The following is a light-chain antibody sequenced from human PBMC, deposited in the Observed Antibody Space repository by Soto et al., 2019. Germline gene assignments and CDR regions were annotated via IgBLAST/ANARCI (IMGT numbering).Light chain of an antibody. CDR1: SSNIGAGYP. V-gene: IGLV1-40*01. CDR3: KSRTTRNTLV. CDR2: G. Sequence: QSVLTQPPSVSGAPGQRVTISCTGSSSNIGAGYPVHWYQQLPGTAPKLLVAGNRPSGVPDRFSVSKSGASASLAITGLQAEDEADYYCKSRTTRNTLVFGGGTQLTVL. J-gene: IGLJ3*02.